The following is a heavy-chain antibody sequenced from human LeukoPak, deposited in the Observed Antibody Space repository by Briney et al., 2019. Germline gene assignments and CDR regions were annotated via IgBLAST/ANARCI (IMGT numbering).Heavy chain of an antibody. V-gene: IGHV3-74*01. CDR1: GFTFSSCA. J-gene: IGHJ4*02. CDR2: INKDGRST. Sequence: PGRSLRLSCAASGFTFSSCAMHWVRQAPGKGLVWVSRINKDGRSTSYADSVKGRFTISRDNAKNTLYLQMNSLRAEDTAVYYCAREGYSSGWYGYYFDYWGQGTLVTVSS. D-gene: IGHD6-19*01. CDR3: AREGYSSGWYGYYFDY.